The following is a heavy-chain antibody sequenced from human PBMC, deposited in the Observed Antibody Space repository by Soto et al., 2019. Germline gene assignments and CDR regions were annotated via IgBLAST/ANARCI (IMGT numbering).Heavy chain of an antibody. D-gene: IGHD3-22*01. CDR2: IRSKAYGGTT. J-gene: IGHJ4*02. Sequence: EVQLVESGGGLVQPGRSLRLSCTASGFTFGDYAMSWFRQAPGKGLEWVGFIRSKAYGGTTEYAASVKGRFTISRDDSTXIAYLQMNSLKTEDTAVYYCTRDPGYYDSSGYYGYWGQGTLVTVSS. V-gene: IGHV3-49*03. CDR3: TRDPGYYDSSGYYGY. CDR1: GFTFGDYA.